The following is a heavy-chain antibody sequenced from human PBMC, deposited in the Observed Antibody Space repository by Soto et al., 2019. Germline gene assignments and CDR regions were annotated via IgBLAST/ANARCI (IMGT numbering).Heavy chain of an antibody. Sequence: ASVKVSCKASGYTFTSYGISWVRQAPGQGLEWVGWISAYNGSTNYAQKLQGRVTMTTDTSRSTAYMELRSLRSDDTAVYYCARVHIVVVVAATRSRTNWFDPWGQGTLVTVSS. D-gene: IGHD2-15*01. J-gene: IGHJ5*02. CDR1: GYTFTSYG. CDR3: ARVHIVVVVAATRSRTNWFDP. V-gene: IGHV1-18*01. CDR2: ISAYNGST.